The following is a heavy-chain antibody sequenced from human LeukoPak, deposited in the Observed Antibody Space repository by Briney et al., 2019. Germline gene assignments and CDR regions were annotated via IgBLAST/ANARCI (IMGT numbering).Heavy chain of an antibody. D-gene: IGHD3-22*01. CDR2: INSDGSST. CDR1: GFTFSSYW. CDR3: ARVGLYYYDSSGYAYGAFDI. J-gene: IGHJ3*02. V-gene: IGHV3-74*01. Sequence: GGSLRLSCAASGFTFSSYWMHWVRQAPGKGLVWVSRINSDGSSTSYADSVKGRFTISRDNAKNMLYLQMNSLRAEDTAVYYCARVGLYYYDSSGYAYGAFDIWGQGTMVTVSS.